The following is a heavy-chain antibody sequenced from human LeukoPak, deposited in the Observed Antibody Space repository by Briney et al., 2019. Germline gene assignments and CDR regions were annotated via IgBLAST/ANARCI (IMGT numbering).Heavy chain of an antibody. CDR3: ASPGGTHYYDSSGYGAFDI. CDR2: ISSSSSYI. D-gene: IGHD3-22*01. CDR1: GFTFSSYG. V-gene: IGHV3-21*01. Sequence: GRSLRLSCAASGFTFSSYGMNWVRQAPGKGLEWVSSISSSSSYIYYADSVKGRFTISRDNAKNSLYLQMNSLRAEDTAVYYCASPGGTHYYDSSGYGAFDIWGQGTMVTVSS. J-gene: IGHJ3*02.